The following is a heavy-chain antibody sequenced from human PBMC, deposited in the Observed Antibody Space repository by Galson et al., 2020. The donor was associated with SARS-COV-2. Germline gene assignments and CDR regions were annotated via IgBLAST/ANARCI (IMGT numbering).Heavy chain of an antibody. V-gene: IGHV1-46*01. CDR3: ARELSSIAARPDHARYNWFDP. Sequence: ASVKVSCKASGYTFTSYYMHWVRQAPGQGLEWMGIINPSGGSTSYAQKFQGRVTMTRDTSTSTVYMELSSLRSEDTAVYYCARELSSIAARPDHARYNWFDPWGQGTLVTVSS. CDR1: GYTFTSYY. D-gene: IGHD6-6*01. CDR2: INPSGGST. J-gene: IGHJ5*02.